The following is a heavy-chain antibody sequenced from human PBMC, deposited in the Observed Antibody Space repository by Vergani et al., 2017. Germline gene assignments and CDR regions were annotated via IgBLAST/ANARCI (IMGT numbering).Heavy chain of an antibody. CDR3: ARTVRQQLLYYYYGMDV. Sequence: QVQLVQSGAEVKKPGSSVKVSCKASGGTFSSYAISWVRQAPGQGLEWMGRIIPIFGTAKYAQKFQGRVTITADESTSTGYMELSSLRSEDTAVYYCARTVRQQLLYYYYGMDVWGQGTTVTVSS. J-gene: IGHJ6*02. CDR1: GGTFSSYA. D-gene: IGHD6-13*01. V-gene: IGHV1-69*13. CDR2: IIPIFGTA.